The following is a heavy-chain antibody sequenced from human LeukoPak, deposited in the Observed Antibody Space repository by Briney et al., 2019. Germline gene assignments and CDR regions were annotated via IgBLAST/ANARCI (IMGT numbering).Heavy chain of an antibody. CDR3: ARARPQYDFWSEPASYFDY. V-gene: IGHV1-2*02. CDR2: INPNSGGT. Sequence: GASVKVSCKASGYTFTGYYMHWVRQAPGQGLEWMGWINPNSGGTNYAQKFQGRVTMTRDTSISTAYMELSRLRSDDTAVYYCARARPQYDFWSEPASYFDYWGQGTLVTVSS. D-gene: IGHD3-3*01. J-gene: IGHJ4*02. CDR1: GYTFTGYY.